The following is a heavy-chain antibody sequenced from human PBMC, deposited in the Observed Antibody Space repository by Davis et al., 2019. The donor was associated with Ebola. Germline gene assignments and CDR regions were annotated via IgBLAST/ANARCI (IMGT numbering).Heavy chain of an antibody. J-gene: IGHJ6*02. CDR3: ALSGIAAAGPVGYYYGMDV. CDR2: IWYDGSNK. D-gene: IGHD6-13*01. Sequence: PGGSLRLSCAASGFTFSSYGMHWVRQAPGKGLVWVAVIWYDGSNKYYADSVKGRFTISRDNSKNTLYLQMNSLRAEDTAVYYCALSGIAAAGPVGYYYGMDVWGQGTTVTVSS. CDR1: GFTFSSYG. V-gene: IGHV3-33*01.